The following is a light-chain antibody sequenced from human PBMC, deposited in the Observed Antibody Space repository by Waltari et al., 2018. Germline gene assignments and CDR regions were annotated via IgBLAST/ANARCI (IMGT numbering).Light chain of an antibody. CDR2: VGS. Sequence: DILLTQSPLSLTVPPGEPASISSRSSQNLLHTNGNNHLNWYLQKPGQSPQLLIYVGSTWASGVPDRFSGIGSGTDFTLKISRVEAEDVGIYYCTQALQFPFTFGQGTRLEIE. CDR1: QNLLHTNGNNH. J-gene: IGKJ5*01. CDR3: TQALQFPFT. V-gene: IGKV2-28*01.